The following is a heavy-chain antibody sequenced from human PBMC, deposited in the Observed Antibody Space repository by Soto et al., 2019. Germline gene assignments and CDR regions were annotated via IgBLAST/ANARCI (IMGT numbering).Heavy chain of an antibody. V-gene: IGHV1-2*02. CDR3: ATLCLRHYCSDPPSSYYGMDV. D-gene: IGHD2-15*01. J-gene: IGHJ6*02. Sequence: ASVKVSCKASGYTFPGYYMHWVRQAPGQGLEWMGWINPNSGGTNYAQKFQGRVTMTRDTSISTAYMELSRLRSDDTAVYDCATLCLRHYCSDPPSSYYGMDVWGQATTVSVS. CDR1: GYTFPGYY. CDR2: INPNSGGT.